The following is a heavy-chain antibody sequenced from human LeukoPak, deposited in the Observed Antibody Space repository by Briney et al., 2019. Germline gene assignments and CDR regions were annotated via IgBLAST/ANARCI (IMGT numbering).Heavy chain of an antibody. Sequence: SVKVSCKASGGTFSSYAISWVRQAPGQGLEWMGGIIPIFGTANYAQKFQGRATITADESTSTAYMELSSLRSEDTAVYYCARVGSYFGELLNGWFDPWGQGTLVAVSS. CDR2: IIPIFGTA. V-gene: IGHV1-69*13. D-gene: IGHD3-10*01. J-gene: IGHJ5*02. CDR1: GGTFSSYA. CDR3: ARVGSYFGELLNGWFDP.